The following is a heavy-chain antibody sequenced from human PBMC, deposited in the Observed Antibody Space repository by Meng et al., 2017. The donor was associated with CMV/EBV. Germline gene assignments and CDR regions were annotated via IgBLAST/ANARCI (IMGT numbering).Heavy chain of an antibody. V-gene: IGHV1-8*03. D-gene: IGHD3-3*01. CDR2: MKPNSGNT. CDR1: GYTFPRYD. J-gene: IGHJ3*02. CDR3: ARNPQKGYDFWSGYSQTWNDAFDI. Sequence: ASVPESCLASGYTFPRYDINWVRQATGQGLEWMGWMKPNSGNTGYAQKFQGRVTITRNTSISEAYMELSSLRSEDTAVYYCARNPQKGYDFWSGYSQTWNDAFDIWGQGTMVTVSS.